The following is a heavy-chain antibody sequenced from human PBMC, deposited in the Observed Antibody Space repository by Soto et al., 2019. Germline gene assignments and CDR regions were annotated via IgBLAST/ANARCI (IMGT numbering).Heavy chain of an antibody. Sequence: ASVKVSCKASGYTFTSYGISWVRQAPGQGLERMGWISAYNGHTNYAQKLQGRVTMTTDTSTSTAYMELGRLRSDDTAVYYCVIQRSGDVCWGKRTRVTVSS. CDR2: ISAYNGHT. J-gene: IGHJ4*02. V-gene: IGHV1-18*01. D-gene: IGHD3-10*01. CDR1: GYTFTSYG. CDR3: VIQRSGDVC.